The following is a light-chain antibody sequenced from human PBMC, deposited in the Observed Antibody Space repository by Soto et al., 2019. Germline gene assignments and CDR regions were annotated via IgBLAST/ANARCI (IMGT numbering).Light chain of an antibody. V-gene: IGLV2-8*01. J-gene: IGLJ1*01. CDR2: EVS. CDR3: SSYAGYNNYV. CDR1: SSDVGGYNY. Sequence: QSALTQPPSASGSPGQSVTISCTGTSSDVGGYNYVSRYQQHPGKAPKLMIYEVSKRPSGVPDRFSGSRSGNTASLTVSGLQAEDEADYYCSSYAGYNNYVFGAGTKLTVL.